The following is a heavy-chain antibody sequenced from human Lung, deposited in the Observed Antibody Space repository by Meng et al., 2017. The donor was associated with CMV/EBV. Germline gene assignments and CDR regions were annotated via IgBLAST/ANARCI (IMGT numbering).Heavy chain of an antibody. Sequence: LSLTCAASGFSFTTHAMHWVRQAPGKGLEWVSIISYDGSNQYYADSVKGRFTISRDISKNTLYLQMNSLRPEDTAVYYCARDLGYCGSTNCYGHFDHWGQGTLVTVSS. CDR3: ARDLGYCGSTNCYGHFDH. D-gene: IGHD2-2*01. CDR2: ISYDGSNQ. J-gene: IGHJ5*02. V-gene: IGHV3-30*04. CDR1: GFSFTTHA.